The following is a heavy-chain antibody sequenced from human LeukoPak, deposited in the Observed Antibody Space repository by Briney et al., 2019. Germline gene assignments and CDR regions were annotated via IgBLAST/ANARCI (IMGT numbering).Heavy chain of an antibody. Sequence: PSETLSLTCTVSGGSISSYYWSWIRQPAGKGLEWIGRIYTSGSTSYNPSLKSRVTMSVDTSKNQFSLKLSSVTAADTAVYYCARDRCSSTSCYSSNWFDPWGQGTLVTVSS. D-gene: IGHD2-2*02. CDR2: IYTSGST. CDR3: ARDRCSSTSCYSSNWFDP. CDR1: GGSISSYY. V-gene: IGHV4-4*07. J-gene: IGHJ5*02.